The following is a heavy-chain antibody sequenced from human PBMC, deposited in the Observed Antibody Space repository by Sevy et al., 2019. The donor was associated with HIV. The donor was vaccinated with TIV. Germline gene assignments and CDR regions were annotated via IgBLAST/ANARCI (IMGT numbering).Heavy chain of an antibody. CDR3: ASPLLYWLY. CDR1: GGSISSNNYY. D-gene: IGHD2-8*02. CDR2: ISYSGNT. V-gene: IGHV4-39*01. Sequence: SETLSLTCTVSGGSISSNNYYLGWIRQPPGKGLEWIGSISYSGNTYYSPSLKSRVTISADTSKNQFSLNLSSVTAADTAVYYCASPLLYWLYWGQGTLVTVSS. J-gene: IGHJ4*02.